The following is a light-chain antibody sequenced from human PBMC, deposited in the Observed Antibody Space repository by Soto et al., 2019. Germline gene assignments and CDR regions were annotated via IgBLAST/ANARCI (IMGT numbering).Light chain of an antibody. J-gene: IGKJ1*01. V-gene: IGKV1-5*03. Sequence: DIQMTQSPSTLSASVGDRVTITCRSSQSISNSLAWYQQKPGKAPKLLIYKASNLDAGVPSRFSGSGSGTDFTLTISSLRPDDFATYYCQQYHNYAYTFGQGTKV. CDR2: KAS. CDR1: QSISNS. CDR3: QQYHNYAYT.